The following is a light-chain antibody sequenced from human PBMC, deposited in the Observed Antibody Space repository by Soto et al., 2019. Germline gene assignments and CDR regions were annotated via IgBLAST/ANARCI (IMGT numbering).Light chain of an antibody. J-gene: IGKJ5*01. CDR3: QQRSNWPPGVT. CDR2: DAS. CDR1: QSISSW. Sequence: DSQMTQSPSTLSSSVGDRVTMTCRAGQSISSWLAWYQQKPGKAPKLLIYDASSLESGVPSRFSGSGSGTDFTLTISSLEPEDFAVYYCQQRSNWPPGVTFGQGTRLEIK. V-gene: IGKV1-5*01.